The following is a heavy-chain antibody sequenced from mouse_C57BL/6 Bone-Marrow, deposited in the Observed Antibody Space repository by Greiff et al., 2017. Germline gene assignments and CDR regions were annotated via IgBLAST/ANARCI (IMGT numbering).Heavy chain of an antibody. CDR1: GFNIKDDY. CDR3: TTAAFDV. CDR2: IDPENGDT. J-gene: IGHJ1*03. Sequence: VQLQPSGAELVRPGASVKLSCTASGFNIKDDYMHWVQQRPEQGLEWLGWIDPENGDTEYASKFQGKATITADTSSNTAYLQLSSLTSEDTAVYYCTTAAFDVWGTGTTVTVSS. V-gene: IGHV14-4*01.